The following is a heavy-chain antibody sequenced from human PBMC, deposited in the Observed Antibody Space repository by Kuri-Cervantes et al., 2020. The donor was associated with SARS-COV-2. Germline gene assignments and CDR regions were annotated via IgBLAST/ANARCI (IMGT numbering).Heavy chain of an antibody. CDR2: IYFSGST. CDR1: GGSISSDDSY. J-gene: IGHJ3*02. D-gene: IGHD1-1*01. CDR3: ARVPSWGYIDAFDI. Sequence: SETLSLTCTVSGGSISSDDSYWGWVRQSPGKGPEWIGSIYFSGSTNYNPSLKSRVTISVDTSKNQFSLKLSSVTAADTAVYYCARVPSWGYIDAFDIWGQGTMVTVSS. V-gene: IGHV4-39*07.